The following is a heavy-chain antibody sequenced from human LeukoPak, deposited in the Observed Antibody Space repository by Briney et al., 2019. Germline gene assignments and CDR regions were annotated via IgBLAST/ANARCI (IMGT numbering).Heavy chain of an antibody. CDR3: ASGERYCSSTSCYALDY. CDR1: GGSISSGGYY. V-gene: IGHV4-31*03. J-gene: IGHJ4*02. Sequence: SETLSLTCTVPGGSISSGGYYRSWIRQHPGKGLEWIGYIYYSGSTYYNPSLKSRVTISVDTSKNQFSLKLSSVTAADTAVYYCASGERYCSSTSCYALDYWGQGTLVTVSS. CDR2: IYYSGST. D-gene: IGHD2-2*01.